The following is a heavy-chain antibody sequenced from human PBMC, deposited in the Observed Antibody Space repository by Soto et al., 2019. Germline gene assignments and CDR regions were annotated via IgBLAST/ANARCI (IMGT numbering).Heavy chain of an antibody. V-gene: IGHV6-1*01. J-gene: IGHJ6*02. CDR3: ARDGIFGVVIRYYYYGMDV. CDR1: GAGGFSHSPA. CDR2: TYYRSKLYN. D-gene: IGHD3-3*01. Sequence: SQTLSVTCAIAGAGGFSHSPAWNWNRQSPSSGREWLGRTYYRSKLYNDYAVSVKSRITSNPDTSKNQFSLQLNSVTPEDTAVYYCARDGIFGVVIRYYYYGMDVWGQGNTVTVSS.